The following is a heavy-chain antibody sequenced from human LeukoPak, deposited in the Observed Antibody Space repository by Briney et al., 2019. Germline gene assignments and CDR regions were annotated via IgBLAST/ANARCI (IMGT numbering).Heavy chain of an antibody. CDR3: AKPGGFGELREYYFDY. Sequence: GGSLRLSCAASGFTFSSYGMHWVRQAPGKGLEWVAVISYDGSNKYYADSVKGRFTISRDNSKNTLYLQMNSLRAEDTAVYYCAKPGGFGELREYYFDYWGQGTLVTVSS. D-gene: IGHD3-10*01. J-gene: IGHJ4*02. V-gene: IGHV3-30*18. CDR2: ISYDGSNK. CDR1: GFTFSSYG.